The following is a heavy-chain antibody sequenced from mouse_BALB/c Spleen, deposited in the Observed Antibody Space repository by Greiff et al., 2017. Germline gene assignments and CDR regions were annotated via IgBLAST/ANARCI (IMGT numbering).Heavy chain of an antibody. CDR1: GYTFTSYV. CDR2: INPYNDGT. CDR3: ARRRYGNYGSYWYFDV. Sequence: VQLQQSGPELVKPGASVKMSCKASGYTFTSYVMHWVKQKPGQGLEWIGYINPYNDGTKYNEKFKGKATLTSDKSSSTAYMELSSLTSEDSAVYYCARRRYGNYGSYWYFDVWGAGTTVTVSS. D-gene: IGHD2-10*02. V-gene: IGHV1-14*01. J-gene: IGHJ1*01.